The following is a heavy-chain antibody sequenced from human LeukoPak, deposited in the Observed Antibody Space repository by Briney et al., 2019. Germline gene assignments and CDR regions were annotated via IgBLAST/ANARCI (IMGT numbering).Heavy chain of an antibody. CDR1: GFTVSSNY. CDR3: ARERCSGGNCYRGGFDP. Sequence: GGSLRLSCAASGFTVSSNYMSWVRQAPGQGLEWVSVTYSGGSTYYPDYVKGRFTISRDSSKNTLYLQMDRLRAEDTAVYYCARERCSGGNCYRGGFDPWGQGTLVTVSS. J-gene: IGHJ5*02. CDR2: TYSGGST. D-gene: IGHD2-15*01. V-gene: IGHV3-53*01.